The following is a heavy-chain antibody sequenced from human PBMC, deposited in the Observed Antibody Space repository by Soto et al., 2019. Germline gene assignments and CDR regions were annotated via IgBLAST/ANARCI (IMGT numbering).Heavy chain of an antibody. Sequence: GGSLRLSCAASGFTFSSYSMNWVRQAPGKGLEWVSSISSSSSYIYYADSVKGRFTISRDNAKNSLYLQMNSLRAEDTAVYYCARGKDQLPNLYYYYYMDVWGKGTTVTVSS. D-gene: IGHD2-2*01. CDR2: ISSSSSYI. CDR1: GFTFSSYS. J-gene: IGHJ6*03. V-gene: IGHV3-21*01. CDR3: ARGKDQLPNLYYYYYMDV.